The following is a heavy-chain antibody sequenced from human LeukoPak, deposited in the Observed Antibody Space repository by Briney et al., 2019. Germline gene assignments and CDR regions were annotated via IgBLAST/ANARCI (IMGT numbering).Heavy chain of an antibody. J-gene: IGHJ4*02. CDR3: ARDYGNSPFDY. Sequence: QTGGSLRLSCAASGFSFSSYGMHWVRQAPGKGLEWVAVLWSDGCNEGYADSVKGRFTISRDNSKNTLSLQMNSLTAEDTAVYFCARDYGNSPFDYWGQGTLVTVSS. D-gene: IGHD4-23*01. CDR1: GFSFSSYG. CDR2: LWSDGCNE. V-gene: IGHV3-33*01.